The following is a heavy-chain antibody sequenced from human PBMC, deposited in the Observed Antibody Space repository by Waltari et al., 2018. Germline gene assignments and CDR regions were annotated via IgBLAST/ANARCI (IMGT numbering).Heavy chain of an antibody. V-gene: IGHV1-18*01. D-gene: IGHD2-21*01. CDR1: GYPFRSYG. J-gene: IGHJ4*02. Sequence: QVQLVQSGAEVKKPGASVKVSCKTSGYPFRSYGITWVRRAPGQGLEWMGWINTYNDNTKKAQKLQDRGTMTTDTSATTAYMEQRSLTSYDTAVYYCARPYSSGLTYYFDAWGQGTLVTVSS. CDR3: ARPYSSGLTYYFDA. CDR2: INTYNDNT.